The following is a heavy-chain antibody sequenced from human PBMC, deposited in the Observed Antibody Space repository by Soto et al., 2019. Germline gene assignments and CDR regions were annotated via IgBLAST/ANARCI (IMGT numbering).Heavy chain of an antibody. D-gene: IGHD2-21*01. CDR3: VRELIAPPQIQYYGMDV. CDR1: GYTFTGYY. J-gene: IGHJ6*02. Sequence: ASVKVSCKASGYTFTGYYMHWVRQAPGQGLEWMGWINPNSGGTNYAQKFQGWVTMTRDTSISTAYMEVSRLRSDDTAVYYCVRELIAPPQIQYYGMDVWGQGTTVTVSS. CDR2: INPNSGGT. V-gene: IGHV1-2*04.